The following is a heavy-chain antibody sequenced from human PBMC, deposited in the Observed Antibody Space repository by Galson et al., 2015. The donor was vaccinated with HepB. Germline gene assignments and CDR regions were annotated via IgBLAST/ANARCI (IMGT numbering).Heavy chain of an antibody. J-gene: IGHJ6*02. V-gene: IGHV1-58*01. CDR1: GFTFTSSA. CDR3: AAYPPQWFGELPYGMDV. CDR2: IVVGSGNT. D-gene: IGHD3-10*01. Sequence: SVKVSCKASGFTFTSSAVQWVRQARGQRLEWIGWIVVGSGNTNYAQKSQERVTITRDMSTRTAYMELSSLRSEDTAVYYCAAYPPQWFGELPYGMDVWGQGTTVTVSS.